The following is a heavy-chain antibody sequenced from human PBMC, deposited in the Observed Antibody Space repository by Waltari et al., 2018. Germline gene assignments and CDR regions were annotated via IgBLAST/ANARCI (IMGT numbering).Heavy chain of an antibody. CDR2: INPNTGDT. J-gene: IGHJ4*02. Sequence: QVQLVQSGAEGKKPGASVRVPCKASGYTFTGYYIPWVRQAPGQGLEWMGRINPNTGDTKFAQNFRVRVTMTRDTSISTASMELSGLRSDDTAMYFCARREHFGDSLDYWGQGTLVAVSS. D-gene: IGHD3-16*01. V-gene: IGHV1-2*02. CDR3: ARREHFGDSLDY. CDR1: GYTFTGYY.